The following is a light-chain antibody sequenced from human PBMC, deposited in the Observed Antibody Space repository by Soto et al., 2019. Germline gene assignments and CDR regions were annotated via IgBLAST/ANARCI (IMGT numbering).Light chain of an antibody. Sequence: EIVLTQSPGTLSLSPGERATLSCRASQSVSSSYLAWYQQKPGQAPRLLIYGASSRATGISDRFRGSGSGTGFTLTISRLEPEDFAVYSCQQYDSSPLTFGGGTKVAIK. CDR3: QQYDSSPLT. CDR1: QSVSSSY. J-gene: IGKJ4*01. V-gene: IGKV3-20*01. CDR2: GAS.